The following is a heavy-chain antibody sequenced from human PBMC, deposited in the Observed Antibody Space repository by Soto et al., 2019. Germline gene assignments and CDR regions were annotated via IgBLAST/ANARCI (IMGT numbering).Heavy chain of an antibody. J-gene: IGHJ4*02. CDR2: ITGSGAST. CDR3: ANWANNYDSSF. CDR1: GFTFSSYA. Sequence: EVQLLESGGGLVQPGGSLRLSCAASGFTFSSYAMSWVRQAPGKGLAWVSTITGSGASTYYADSVKGRFTISRDNSKNTLYLQMNSLRAEDTAVYYCANWANNYDSSFWGQGTLVTVSS. V-gene: IGHV3-23*01. D-gene: IGHD3-22*01.